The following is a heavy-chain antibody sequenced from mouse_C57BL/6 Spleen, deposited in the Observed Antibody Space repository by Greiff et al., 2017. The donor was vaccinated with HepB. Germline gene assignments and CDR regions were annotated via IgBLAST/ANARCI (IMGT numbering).Heavy chain of an antibody. D-gene: IGHD4-1*01. J-gene: IGHJ3*01. CDR2: IDPSDSYT. Sequence: VQLQQPGAELVRPGTSVKLSCKASGYTFTSYWMHWVKQRPGQGLEWIGVIDPSDSYTNYNQKFKGKATLTVDTSSSTAYMQLSSLTSEDSAVYYCASWGAWFAYWGQGTLVTVSA. V-gene: IGHV1-59*01. CDR1: GYTFTSYW. CDR3: ASWGAWFAY.